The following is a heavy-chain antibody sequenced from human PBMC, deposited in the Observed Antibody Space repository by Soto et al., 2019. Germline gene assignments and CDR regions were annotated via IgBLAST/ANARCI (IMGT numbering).Heavy chain of an antibody. V-gene: IGHV1-3*01. J-gene: IGHJ4*02. CDR1: GYSFKNYA. Sequence: VASVKVSCKATGYSFKNYAVHWVRQAPGQRLEWMGSTNEGSGNTRFSQKFQGRISITRDTSASTVYLDLSSLTSEDTAIYYCARDDRSVSGVVTLDHWGPGTLVTVSS. D-gene: IGHD3-3*01. CDR2: TNEGSGNT. CDR3: ARDDRSVSGVVTLDH.